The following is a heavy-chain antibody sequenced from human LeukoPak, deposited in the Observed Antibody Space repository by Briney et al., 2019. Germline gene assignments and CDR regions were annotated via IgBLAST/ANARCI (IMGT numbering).Heavy chain of an antibody. CDR3: ARVGATNYYYYMDV. CDR1: GYTFTSYD. J-gene: IGHJ6*03. D-gene: IGHD1-26*01. CDR2: MNPNSGNT. Sequence: ASVKVSCKASGYTFTSYDINWVRQATGQGLEWMGWMNPNSGNTGYAQKFQGRVTMTRNTSISTAYMELSSLRSEDTAVYYCARVGATNYYYYMDVWGKGTTVTISS. V-gene: IGHV1-8*01.